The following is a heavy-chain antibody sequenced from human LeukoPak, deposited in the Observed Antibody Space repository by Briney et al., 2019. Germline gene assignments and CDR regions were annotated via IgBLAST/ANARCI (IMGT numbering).Heavy chain of an antibody. CDR1: GCSISSHY. CDR3: ARSGSSWANWFDP. D-gene: IGHD6-13*01. J-gene: IGHJ5*02. CDR2: IYFSGST. V-gene: IGHV4-59*11. Sequence: SETLSLTCTVSGCSISSHYWSWIRQPPGKGLEWLGYIYFSGSTNYNPSLNSRVTISVDTSKNQFSLKRSSVTAADTAVYYCARSGSSWANWFDPWGQGTLVTVSS.